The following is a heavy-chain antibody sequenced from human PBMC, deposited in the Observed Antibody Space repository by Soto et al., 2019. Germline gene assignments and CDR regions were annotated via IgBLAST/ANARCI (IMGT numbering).Heavy chain of an antibody. J-gene: IGHJ3*02. CDR3: ASYYDILTGGAFDI. V-gene: IGHV4-39*01. CDR1: GGSISSSSYY. CDR2: IYYSGST. D-gene: IGHD3-9*01. Sequence: QLQLQESGPGLVKPSETLSLTCTVSGGSISSSSYYWGWIRQPPGKGLEWIGSIYYSGSTYYNPSLKSRVTISVDTSKNQFSLKLRSVTAADTAVYYCASYYDILTGGAFDIWGQGTMVTVSS.